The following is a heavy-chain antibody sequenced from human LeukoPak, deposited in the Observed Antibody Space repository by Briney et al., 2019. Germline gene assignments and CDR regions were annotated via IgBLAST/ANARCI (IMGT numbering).Heavy chain of an antibody. D-gene: IGHD3-22*01. J-gene: IGHJ4*02. V-gene: IGHV1-2*02. Sequence: VASVKVSCKASGYTFTGYYMHWVRQAPGQGLEWMGWINPNSGGTNYAQKFQGRVTMTRDTSISTAYMELSRLRSDDTAVYYCARVGYYDSSGYPADHWGQGTLVTVSS. CDR2: INPNSGGT. CDR1: GYTFTGYY. CDR3: ARVGYYDSSGYPADH.